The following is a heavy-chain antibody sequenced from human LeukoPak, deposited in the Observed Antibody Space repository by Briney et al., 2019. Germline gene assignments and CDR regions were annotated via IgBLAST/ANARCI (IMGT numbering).Heavy chain of an antibody. CDR3: ARVDIYCSGGSCYSAGMDV. D-gene: IGHD2-15*01. V-gene: IGHV3-30-3*01. CDR1: GFTFSSYA. Sequence: GGSLRLSCAASGFTFSSYAMHWVRQAPGKGLEWVAVISYDGSNKYYADSVKGRFTISRDNAKNSLYLQMNSLRAEDTAVYYCARVDIYCSGGSCYSAGMDVWGQGTTVTVSS. CDR2: ISYDGSNK. J-gene: IGHJ6*02.